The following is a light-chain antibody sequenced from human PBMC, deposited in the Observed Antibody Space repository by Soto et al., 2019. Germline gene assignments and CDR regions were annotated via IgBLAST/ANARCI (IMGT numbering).Light chain of an antibody. Sequence: QSVRTQPPSVSGSPGQSVTSSCTGTSTDFVSYNRVSWYQQPPGTAPKLIIYEASNRPSGVPDRFSGSKSGNTASLTISGLQAADEADYYCSLYTSENTYVFGTGTKVTVL. J-gene: IGLJ1*01. CDR1: STDFVSYNR. V-gene: IGLV2-18*01. CDR2: EAS. CDR3: SLYTSENTYV.